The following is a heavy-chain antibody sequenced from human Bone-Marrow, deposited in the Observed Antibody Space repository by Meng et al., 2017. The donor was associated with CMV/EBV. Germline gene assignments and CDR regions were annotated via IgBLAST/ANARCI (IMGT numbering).Heavy chain of an antibody. J-gene: IGHJ2*01. CDR1: TFSNAW. CDR2: IKSKTDGGTT. V-gene: IGHV3-15*07. CDR3: TTHPGSVPAAFDWYFDL. D-gene: IGHD2-2*01. Sequence: TFSNAWKNWVRQAPGKGLEWVGRIKSKTDGGTTDYAAPVKGRFTISRDDSKNTLFLQMNSLKTEDTAVYYCTTHPGSVPAAFDWYFDLWGRGTLVTVSS.